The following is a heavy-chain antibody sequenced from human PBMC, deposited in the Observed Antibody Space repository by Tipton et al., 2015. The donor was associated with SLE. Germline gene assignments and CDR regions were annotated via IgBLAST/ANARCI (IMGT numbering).Heavy chain of an antibody. D-gene: IGHD7-27*01. CDR2: IYHSGST. J-gene: IGHJ4*02. CDR3: ARLSSGTGDFEH. V-gene: IGHV4-38-2*01. Sequence: TLSLTCAVSGYSISSGYYWGWIWQPPGKGLEWIGSIYHSGSTYYNPSLKSRVTISVETSKTHFSLKMSSVTAADTAMYYCARLSSGTGDFEHWGQGTLVVVSS. CDR1: GYSISSGYY.